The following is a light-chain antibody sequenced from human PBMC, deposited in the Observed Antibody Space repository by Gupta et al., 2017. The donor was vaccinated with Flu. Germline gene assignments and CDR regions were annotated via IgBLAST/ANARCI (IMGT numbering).Light chain of an antibody. J-gene: IGLJ2*01. Sequence: QTARITCSGDEVARKYAEWCQQKPGQAPAQVMYEDNKRPAEMPERCSGASSGTTATLTISGAQVDEEADDYCYSADNTAKRAAVFGGGTKLTVL. CDR1: EVARKY. V-gene: IGLV3-10*01. CDR3: YSADNTAKRAAV. CDR2: EDN.